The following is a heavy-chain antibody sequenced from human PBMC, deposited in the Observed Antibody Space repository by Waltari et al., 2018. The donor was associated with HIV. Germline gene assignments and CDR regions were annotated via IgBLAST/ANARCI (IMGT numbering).Heavy chain of an antibody. CDR1: GFTFPTYP. CDR3: AKPRMEYAVRDYFFGLDV. Sequence: VDLLESGGGLVQPGGSLRLSCVGSGFTFPTYPMTWVRQAPGKGRGWVASIRDRGPTTFDADSVKGRLTISSDNSKNTVYLQLDSLRPADTAVYYCAKPRMEYAVRDYFFGLDVWGQGTTVTVAS. V-gene: IGHV3-23*01. CDR2: IRDRGPTT. J-gene: IGHJ6*02. D-gene: IGHD2-8*01.